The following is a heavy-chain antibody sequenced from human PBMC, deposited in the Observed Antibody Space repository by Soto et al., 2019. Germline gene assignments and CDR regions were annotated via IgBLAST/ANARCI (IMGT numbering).Heavy chain of an antibody. D-gene: IGHD3-22*01. Sequence: QVQLVESGGGVVQPGRSLRLSCAASGFTFSSYGIHWVRQAPGKGLEWVAVIWFDGSNKYYADSVKGRFTISRDNSKNTLYLQMNSLRTEDTAMYYCARGAMERRDSSCGYYYVDYWGQGTLVTVS. CDR2: IWFDGSNK. CDR3: ARGAMERRDSSCGYYYVDY. V-gene: IGHV3-33*01. J-gene: IGHJ4*02. CDR1: GFTFSSYG.